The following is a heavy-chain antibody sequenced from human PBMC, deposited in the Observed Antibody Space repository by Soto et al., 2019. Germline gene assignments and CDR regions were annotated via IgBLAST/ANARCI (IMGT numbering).Heavy chain of an antibody. J-gene: IGHJ3*02. V-gene: IGHV3-30*03. CDR2: ISYDGREK. CDR3: VRQSSVFGVAYPDI. D-gene: IGHD3-3*01. Sequence: GSLRLSCSASRFSFSSYGMHWVRQAPGKGLEWVAVISYDGREKYYADSMKGRFTISRDDPKNTLYLQMNSLRVEDTAVYYCVRQSSVFGVAYPDIWGQGTKVT. CDR1: RFSFSSYG.